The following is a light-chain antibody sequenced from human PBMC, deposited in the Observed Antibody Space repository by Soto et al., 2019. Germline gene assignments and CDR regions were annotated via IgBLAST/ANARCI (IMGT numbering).Light chain of an antibody. CDR3: QQYGGSPT. Sequence: EIVLTQSPGTLSLSPGERATLSCRASQSVNDDNFAWVQQKLGQPPRLLIYDGSSRATGIPDRFSGSGSGTSFSLTISGLEPEDFAVYYCQQYGGSPTFGQGTKV. CDR1: QSVNDDN. J-gene: IGKJ1*01. V-gene: IGKV3-20*01. CDR2: DGS.